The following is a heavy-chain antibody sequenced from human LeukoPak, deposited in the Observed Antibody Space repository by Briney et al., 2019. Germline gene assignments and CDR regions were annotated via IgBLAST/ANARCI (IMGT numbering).Heavy chain of an antibody. CDR1: GGSISSSSYY. CDR3: AISVLRYPDY. J-gene: IGHJ4*02. Sequence: SETLSLTCTVSGGSISSSSYYWGWIRQPPGKGLEWIGSIYYSGSTYYNPSLKSRVTISVDTSKNQFSLKLSSVTAADTAVYYCAISVLRYPDYWGQGTLVTVSS. D-gene: IGHD3-9*01. CDR2: IYYSGST. V-gene: IGHV4-39*07.